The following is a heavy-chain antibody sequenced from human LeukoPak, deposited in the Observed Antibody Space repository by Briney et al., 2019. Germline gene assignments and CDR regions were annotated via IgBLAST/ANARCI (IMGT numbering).Heavy chain of an antibody. CDR3: ARVEEGYGSGRRENYYYYYMDV. D-gene: IGHD3-10*01. J-gene: IGHJ6*03. CDR1: GGSISSYY. Sequence: SETLSLTCTVSGGSISSYYWSWIRQPAGEGLEWIGHIYSTGSTNYNPSLKSRVTLSVDRSKNQFSLRLNSVTAADTAVYYCARVEEGYGSGRRENYYYYYMDVWGKGTTVTISS. CDR2: IYSTGST. V-gene: IGHV4-4*07.